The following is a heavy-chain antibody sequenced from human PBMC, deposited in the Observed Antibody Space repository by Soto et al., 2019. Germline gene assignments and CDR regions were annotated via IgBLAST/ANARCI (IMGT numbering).Heavy chain of an antibody. CDR2: IYYSGST. J-gene: IGHJ5*02. CDR3: ARGGIAALSGKWFDP. V-gene: IGHV4-39*01. D-gene: IGHD6-13*01. CDR1: GGSISSSSYY. Sequence: SQTLSLTCTVSGGSISSSSYYWGWIRQPPGKGLEWIGSIYYSGSTYYNPSLKSRVTISVDTSKTQFSLKLSSVTASDTAVYYCARGGIAALSGKWFDPWGQRTVVSVSS.